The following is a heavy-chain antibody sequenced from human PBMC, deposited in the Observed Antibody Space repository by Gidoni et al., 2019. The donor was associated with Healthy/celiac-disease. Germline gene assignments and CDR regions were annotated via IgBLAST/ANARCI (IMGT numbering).Heavy chain of an antibody. CDR1: GGSISSSSYY. V-gene: IGHV4-39*07. J-gene: IGHJ4*02. CDR3: ARGDYYDSSGFDY. D-gene: IGHD3-22*01. Sequence: QLQLQASGPGLVKPSETLSLTCTVSGGSISSSSYYWGWIRQPPGKGLEWIGSIYYSGSTYYNPSLKSRVTRSVDTSKNQFSLKLSAVTAADTAVYYCARGDYYDSSGFDYWGQGTLVTVSS. CDR2: IYYSGST.